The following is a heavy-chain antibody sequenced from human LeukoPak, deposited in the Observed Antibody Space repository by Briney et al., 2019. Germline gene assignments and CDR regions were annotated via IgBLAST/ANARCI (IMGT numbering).Heavy chain of an antibody. CDR3: ARDPVVPAATFTFDY. V-gene: IGHV1-18*01. J-gene: IGHJ4*02. CDR2: ISAYNGNT. Sequence: GASVKVSCKASGYTFTSYGISWVRQAPGQGLEWMGWISAYNGNTNYAQKLQGRVTMTTDTSTSTAYMELRSLRSDDTAVYYCARDPVVPAATFTFDYWGQGTPVTVSS. CDR1: GYTFTSYG. D-gene: IGHD2-2*01.